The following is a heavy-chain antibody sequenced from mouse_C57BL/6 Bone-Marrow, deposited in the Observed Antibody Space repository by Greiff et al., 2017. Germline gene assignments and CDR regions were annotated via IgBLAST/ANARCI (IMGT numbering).Heavy chain of an antibody. CDR3: AREKNYGNGN. CDR2: ISDGGSYT. J-gene: IGHJ3*01. V-gene: IGHV5-4*01. Sequence: VQLKESGGGLVKPGGSLKLSCAASGFTFSSYAMSWVRQTPEKRLEWVATISDGGSYTYYPDNVKGRFTISRDNAKNNLYLQMSHLKSEDTAMYYCAREKNYGNGNWGQGTLVTVSA. CDR1: GFTFSSYA. D-gene: IGHD2-1*01.